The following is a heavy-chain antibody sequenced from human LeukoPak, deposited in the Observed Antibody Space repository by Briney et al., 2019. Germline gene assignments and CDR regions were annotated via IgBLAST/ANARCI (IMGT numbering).Heavy chain of an antibody. CDR2: ISSSSSYI. Sequence: GGSLRLSCAASGFTFSSYSMNWVRQAPGKGLEWVSSISSSSSYIYYADSVKGRFTISRDNAKNSLYLQMNRLRAEDTAVYYCARDRDYGEPFDYWGQGTLVTVSS. CDR1: GFTFSSYS. CDR3: ARDRDYGEPFDY. V-gene: IGHV3-21*01. D-gene: IGHD4-17*01. J-gene: IGHJ4*02.